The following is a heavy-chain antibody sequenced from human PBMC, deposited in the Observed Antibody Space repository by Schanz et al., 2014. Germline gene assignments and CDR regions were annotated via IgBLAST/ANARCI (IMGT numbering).Heavy chain of an antibody. J-gene: IGHJ3*02. CDR2: ISSGGST. CDR1: GFSFTTYA. Sequence: VQLVESGGGVVQPGRSLRLSCASSGFSFTTYAMSWVRQAPGKGLEWVSSISSGGSTYYADSVKGRFTISRDNSKNTLYLQMNSLRAEDTAVYYCAKGRFGELSAFDIWGQGTMVTVSS. CDR3: AKGRFGELSAFDI. D-gene: IGHD3-10*01. V-gene: IGHV3-23*04.